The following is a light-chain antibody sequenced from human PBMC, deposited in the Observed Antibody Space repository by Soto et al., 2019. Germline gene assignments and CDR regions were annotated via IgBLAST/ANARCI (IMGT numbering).Light chain of an antibody. V-gene: IGKV3-11*01. Sequence: EIVLTQSPATLSLSPGERATLSCRASQSVSSYLAWYQQKPVQAPRLLIYDASNSATGIPARFSGSGSGTDFTLTISSLEPEDFAVYYCQQRSNWLFTFGPGTKVDIK. CDR2: DAS. CDR1: QSVSSY. CDR3: QQRSNWLFT. J-gene: IGKJ3*01.